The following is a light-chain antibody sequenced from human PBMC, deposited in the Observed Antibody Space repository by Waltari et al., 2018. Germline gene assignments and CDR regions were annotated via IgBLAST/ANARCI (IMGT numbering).Light chain of an antibody. Sequence: QAALTQPPSVSGSPGQSVTISCTGTSSDVGGYNYVSWYQQHPGNAPKLMIYDVSNRTPRIFDRFSGSNSGNTASLTITGLQAEDESNYYCSSYAGNATLIFGGGTRLTV. J-gene: IGLJ2*01. V-gene: IGLV2-11*01. CDR3: SSYAGNATLI. CDR1: SSDVGGYNY. CDR2: DVS.